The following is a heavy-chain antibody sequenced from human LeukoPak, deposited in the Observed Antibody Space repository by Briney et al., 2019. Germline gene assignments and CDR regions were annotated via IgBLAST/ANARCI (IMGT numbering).Heavy chain of an antibody. Sequence: PGGSLRLSCAASGFTFSSYAMSRVRQAPGKGLEWVSAISGSGGSTYYADSVKGRFTISRDNSKNTLYLQMNSLRAEDTAVYYCAKDTGPYQPSNWFDPWGQGTLVTVSS. V-gene: IGHV3-23*01. CDR1: GFTFSSYA. CDR3: AKDTGPYQPSNWFDP. D-gene: IGHD2-2*01. J-gene: IGHJ5*02. CDR2: ISGSGGST.